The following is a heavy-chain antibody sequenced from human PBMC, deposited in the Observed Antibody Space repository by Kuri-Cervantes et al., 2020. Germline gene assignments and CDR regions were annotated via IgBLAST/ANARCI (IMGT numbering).Heavy chain of an antibody. CDR1: GFTFSSYG. CDR2: ISGSGGST. J-gene: IGHJ4*02. D-gene: IGHD3-10*01. Sequence: GRSLKISCAASGFTFSSYGMHWVRQAPGKGLEWVSTISGSGGSTYYADPVKGRFTISRDNSKNTLYLQLNNLRAEDTAVYYCARGVVHFDYWGQGTLVTVSS. V-gene: IGHV3-23*01. CDR3: ARGVVHFDY.